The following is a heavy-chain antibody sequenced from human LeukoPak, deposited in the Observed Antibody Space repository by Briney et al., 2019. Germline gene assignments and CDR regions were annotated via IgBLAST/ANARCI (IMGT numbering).Heavy chain of an antibody. J-gene: IGHJ4*02. CDR1: GGTFSTHP. D-gene: IGHD3-16*01. CDR2: IIPILGMA. Sequence: GASVKVSFKASGGTFSTHPISWVRQAPGQGLEWMGKIIPILGMANYAQKFQGRVTITAEESTSTVYMDLSSLTSEDTAVYYCAREGFGEWEQLLFEHWGQGTLVSVSS. V-gene: IGHV1-69*04. CDR3: AREGFGEWEQLLFEH.